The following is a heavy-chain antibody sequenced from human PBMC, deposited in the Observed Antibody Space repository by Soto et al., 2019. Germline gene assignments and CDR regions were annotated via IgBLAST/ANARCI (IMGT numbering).Heavy chain of an antibody. V-gene: IGHV4-4*07. CDR1: GGSINTFY. CDR2: IFSSGST. Sequence: SETLSLSCTVSGGSINTFYWSWVRQPAGKGLEWIGRIFSSGSTSFNPSLESRVAMSVDTSKNHFSLNLSSVTAADMAVYYCAREGSYSAYNFAHGIQLWSFDFWGQGALVTVSS. CDR3: AREGSYSAYNFAHGIQLWSFDF. J-gene: IGHJ4*02. D-gene: IGHD5-12*01.